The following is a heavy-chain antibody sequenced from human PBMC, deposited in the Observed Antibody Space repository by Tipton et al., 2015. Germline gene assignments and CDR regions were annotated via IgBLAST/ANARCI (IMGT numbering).Heavy chain of an antibody. CDR3: ARKTTDSVSSYGDSLDN. Sequence: TLSLTCAVSGYSISSDYFWGWIRQPPGKGLEWIGEINHSGYTNYNPSLKSRVTISVDTSRNQFSLRLSSVTAADTTVYYCARKTTDSVSSYGDSLDNWGQGTPVTVSS. J-gene: IGHJ4*02. CDR1: GYSISSDYF. CDR2: INHSGYT. D-gene: IGHD4-17*01. V-gene: IGHV4-38-2*01.